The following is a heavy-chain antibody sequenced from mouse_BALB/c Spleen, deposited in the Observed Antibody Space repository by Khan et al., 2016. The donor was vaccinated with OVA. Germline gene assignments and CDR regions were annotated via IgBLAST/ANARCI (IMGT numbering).Heavy chain of an antibody. V-gene: IGHV5-6*01. CDR3: ADHVTGSFAY. D-gene: IGHD4-1*01. CDR2: ISSGGDYT. J-gene: IGHJ3*01. CDR1: GFTFSSYS. Sequence: EVQRVESGGDLVKPGGSLKLSCAASGFTFSSYSMSWVRQTPDKRMEWVASISSGGDYTYYPDSVKGRFTISRDNAKNTLYLKMSELKSEDTAIYYCADHVTGSFAYWGQGTLVTVSA.